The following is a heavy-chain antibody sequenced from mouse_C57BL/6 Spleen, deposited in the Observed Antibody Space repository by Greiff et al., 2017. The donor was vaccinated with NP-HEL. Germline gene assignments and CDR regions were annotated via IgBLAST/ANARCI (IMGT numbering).Heavy chain of an antibody. J-gene: IGHJ1*03. CDR1: GYAFSSYW. CDR3: AREWRSSWYFDV. CDR2: IYPGDGDT. V-gene: IGHV1-80*01. D-gene: IGHD1-1*01. Sequence: VQLQQSGAELVKPGASVKISCKASGYAFSSYWMNWVKQRPGKGLEWIGQIYPGDGDTNYNGKFKGKATLTADKSSSTAYMQLSSLTSEDSAVYFCAREWRSSWYFDVWGTGTTVTVSS.